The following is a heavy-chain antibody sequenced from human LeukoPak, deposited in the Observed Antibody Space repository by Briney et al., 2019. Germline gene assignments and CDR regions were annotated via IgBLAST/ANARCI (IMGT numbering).Heavy chain of an antibody. J-gene: IGHJ6*03. Sequence: SETLSLTCTVSGGSISSYYWSWIRQPAGKGLEWIGRIYTSGSTNYNPSLKSRVTMSVDTSKNQFSLKLSSVTAADTAVYYCAREAYCSSTSCPSYYYYYMDVWGKGTTVTVSS. D-gene: IGHD2-2*01. CDR3: AREAYCSSTSCPSYYYYYMDV. V-gene: IGHV4-4*07. CDR1: GGSISSYY. CDR2: IYTSGST.